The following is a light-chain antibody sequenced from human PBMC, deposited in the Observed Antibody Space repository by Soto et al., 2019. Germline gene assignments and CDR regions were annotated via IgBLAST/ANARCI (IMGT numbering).Light chain of an antibody. CDR1: QSLLHSYGFHY. CDR2: LGS. V-gene: IGKV2-28*01. J-gene: IGKJ1*01. CDR3: MQALQTPWT. Sequence: DIVMTQSPLSLPVTPGEPASISCMSSQSLLHSYGFHYLDWYLQKPGQSPQLLIYLGSNRASGVPDRFSATQSGTTFTLKISSVEAEDVGVYYCMQALQTPWTFGQGTKVDIK.